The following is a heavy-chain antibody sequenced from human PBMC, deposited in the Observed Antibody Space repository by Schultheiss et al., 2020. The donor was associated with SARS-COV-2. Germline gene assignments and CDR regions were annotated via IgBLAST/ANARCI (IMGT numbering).Heavy chain of an antibody. CDR2: IWYDGSNK. D-gene: IGHD6-25*01. J-gene: IGHJ1*01. Sequence: GESLKISCAASGFTFSSYGMHWVRQAPGKGLEWVAVIWYDGSNKYYADSVKGRFTISRDNSKNTLYLQMNSLRAEDTAVYYCARDPKRGAEYFQHWGQGTLVTVSS. CDR3: ARDPKRGAEYFQH. CDR1: GFTFSSYG. V-gene: IGHV3-33*01.